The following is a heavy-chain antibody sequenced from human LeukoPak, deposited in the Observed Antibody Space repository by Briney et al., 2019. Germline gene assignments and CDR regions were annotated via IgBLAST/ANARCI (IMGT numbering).Heavy chain of an antibody. D-gene: IGHD3-3*01. CDR3: AREQYYDFWSGFPDY. CDR2: INPNSGGT. J-gene: IGHJ4*02. V-gene: IGHV1-2*02. Sequence: ASVTVSCKAPGYTFTGYYMHWVRQAPGQGLEWMGWINPNSGGTNYAQKFQGRVTMTRDTSISTAYMELSRLRSDDTAVYYCAREQYYDFWSGFPDYWGQGTLVTVSS. CDR1: GYTFTGYY.